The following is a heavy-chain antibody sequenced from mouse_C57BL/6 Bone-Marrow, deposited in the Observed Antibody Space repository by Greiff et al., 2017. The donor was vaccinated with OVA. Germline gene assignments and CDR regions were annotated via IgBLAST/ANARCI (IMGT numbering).Heavy chain of an antibody. V-gene: IGHV1-18*01. D-gene: IGHD2-5*01. Sequence: EVQVVESGPELVKPGASVKIPCKASGYTFTDYNMDWVKQSHGKSLEWIGDINPNNGGTIYNQKFKGKATLTVDKSSSTAYMELRSLTSEDTAVYYCARAYYSKEFAYWGQGTLVTVSA. CDR1: GYTFTDYN. CDR3: ARAYYSKEFAY. CDR2: INPNNGGT. J-gene: IGHJ3*01.